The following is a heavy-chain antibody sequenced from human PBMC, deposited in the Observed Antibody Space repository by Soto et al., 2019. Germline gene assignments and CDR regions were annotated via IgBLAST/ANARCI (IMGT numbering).Heavy chain of an antibody. CDR3: ARHPNNYYGSGRLPENNWLDP. CDR2: INQSADT. V-gene: IGHV4-34*01. Sequence: SGTMYLTSAAYGGTFSGSYWSWIRKSPGKGLEWFGEINQSADTNYNPSLKSRVTISVDTSKNQFSLKLSSVTAADTAVYYCARHPNNYYGSGRLPENNWLDPWGQGTLVTVSS. D-gene: IGHD3-10*01. J-gene: IGHJ5*02. CDR1: GGTFSGSY.